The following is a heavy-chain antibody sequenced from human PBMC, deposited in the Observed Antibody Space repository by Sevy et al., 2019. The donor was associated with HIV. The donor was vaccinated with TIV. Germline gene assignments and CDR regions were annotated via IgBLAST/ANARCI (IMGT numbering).Heavy chain of an antibody. D-gene: IGHD3-22*01. J-gene: IGHJ5*02. CDR3: ARGHYYDSSGYYYGVPHCWFDP. V-gene: IGHV4-31*03. Sequence: SETRSLTCTVSGGSISSGGYYWSWIRQHPGKGLEWIGYIYYSGSTYYNPSLKSRVTISVDTSKNQSSLKLSSVTAADTAVYYCARGHYYDSSGYYYGVPHCWFDPWGQGTLVTVSS. CDR1: GGSISSGGYY. CDR2: IYYSGST.